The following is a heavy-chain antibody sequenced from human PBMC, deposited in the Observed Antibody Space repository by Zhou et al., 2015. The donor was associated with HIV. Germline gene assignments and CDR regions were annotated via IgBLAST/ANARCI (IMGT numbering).Heavy chain of an antibody. V-gene: IGHV3-30*03. Sequence: QVQLVESGGGVGQPGKSLRLSCAASGFRFSNYGMHWVRQTPGRGLEWVAFISFDDRDKYYRDSVKGRFTISRDDAKNTVYLQMDSLRVEDTAVYYCARDFRSFTFDIWGQGTIVTVSS. J-gene: IGHJ3*02. CDR1: GFRFSNYG. D-gene: IGHD3-3*01. CDR3: ARDFRSFTFDI. CDR2: ISFDDRDK.